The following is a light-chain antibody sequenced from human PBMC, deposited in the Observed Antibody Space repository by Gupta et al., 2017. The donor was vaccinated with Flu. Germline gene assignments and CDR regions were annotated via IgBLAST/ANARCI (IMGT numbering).Light chain of an antibody. CDR1: SSDVGGYQY. CDR2: EVS. J-gene: IGLJ3*02. CDR3: TSFTSGNTWV. Sequence: QSALTQPASVSGSPGQSITISCTATSSDVGGYQYVSWFQHHPGKAPKLMIYEVSKRPSGVSSRFSGSKSGNTASLTISGLQAEDEADYYCTSFTSGNTWVFGGGTKLTVL. V-gene: IGLV2-14*01.